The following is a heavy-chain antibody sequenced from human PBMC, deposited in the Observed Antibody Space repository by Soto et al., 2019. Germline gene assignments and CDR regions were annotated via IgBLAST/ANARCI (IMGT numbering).Heavy chain of an antibody. CDR1: GGSISSYY. Sequence: QVQLQESGPGLVKPSETLSLTCTVSGGSISSYYWSWIRQPPGKGLEWIGYIYYSGITDYNPSLKSRVTISVATSKSQFSLHLSSVTAADTAVYYCARGGGVYYFDYGGPGTLVTVSS. CDR2: IYYSGIT. D-gene: IGHD2-8*02. J-gene: IGHJ4*02. CDR3: ARGGGVYYFDY. V-gene: IGHV4-59*01.